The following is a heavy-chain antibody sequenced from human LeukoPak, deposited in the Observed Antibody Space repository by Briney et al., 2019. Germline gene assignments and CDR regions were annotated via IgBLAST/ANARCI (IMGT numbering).Heavy chain of an antibody. CDR1: GYTFTSYA. CDR3: ARDVNRVLPSYMDV. V-gene: IGHV1-18*01. Sequence: ASVKVSCKASGYTFTSYAFSWVRQAPGQGLEWMGWISVYNGNTNYARKLQGRVSMTTDRSTNTAYMELRSLRSDDTAVYYCARDVNRVLPSYMDVWGKGTTVTVSS. J-gene: IGHJ6*03. CDR2: ISVYNGNT. D-gene: IGHD3-10*01.